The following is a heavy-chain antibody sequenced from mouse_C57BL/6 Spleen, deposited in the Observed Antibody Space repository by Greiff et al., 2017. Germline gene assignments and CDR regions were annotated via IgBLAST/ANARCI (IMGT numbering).Heavy chain of an antibody. CDR2: IYIGNGYT. J-gene: IGHJ1*03. D-gene: IGHD2-1*01. Sequence: VQLKESGAELVRPGSSVKMSCKTSGYTFTSYGITWVKQRPGQGLEWIGYIYIGNGYTEYNEKFKGKATLTADTSSSTAYMQLSSLTSVDSAIYFCAIYPYGNYRYFDVWGTGTTVTVSS. CDR3: AIYPYGNYRYFDV. CDR1: GYTFTSYG. V-gene: IGHV1-58*01.